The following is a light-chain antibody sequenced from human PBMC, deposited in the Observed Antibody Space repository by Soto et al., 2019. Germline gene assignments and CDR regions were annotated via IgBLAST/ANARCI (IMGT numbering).Light chain of an antibody. CDR2: GIS. CDR3: MQTAQFPIT. Sequence: DIVMTQTPVSSPVTLGQPASISCRSSQSPVDSARDTSLSWLLQRPGQPPRLLIYGISRRFSGVPDRFSGSGAGTDFTLKISRVEAEDVGVYYCMQTAQFPITFGQGTRLEI. V-gene: IGKV2-24*01. J-gene: IGKJ5*01. CDR1: QSPVDSARDTS.